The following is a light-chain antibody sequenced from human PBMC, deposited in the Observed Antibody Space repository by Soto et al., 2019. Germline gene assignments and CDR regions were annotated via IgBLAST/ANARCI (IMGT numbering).Light chain of an antibody. CDR3: QQYGSTPLT. CDR2: DAS. V-gene: IGKV3-20*01. Sequence: EIVLTQSPDTLSLSPGERATLSCRASQSVRSNSLAWYQQKPGQAPRFLIYDASSRATGIPDRFSGSGSGTDFTLTISILEPEDFAVYYCQQYGSTPLTFGGGTKVDIK. CDR1: QSVRSNS. J-gene: IGKJ4*01.